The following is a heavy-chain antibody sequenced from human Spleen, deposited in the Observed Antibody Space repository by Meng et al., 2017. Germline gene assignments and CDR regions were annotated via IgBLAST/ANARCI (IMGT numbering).Heavy chain of an antibody. CDR1: GGSFSTHT. J-gene: IGHJ4*02. Sequence: QVQLVQSGAEVKKHGSSGKVACKTSGGSFSTHTFSWVRQAPGQGLEWMGGLIAVFDKTKAAPRFQDRVTFTADESTSTAYMELSSLTFDDTAVYFCARGRRNEPLFDYWGQGTLVTVSS. CDR2: LIAVFDKT. CDR3: ARGRRNEPLFDY. D-gene: IGHD1-14*01. V-gene: IGHV1-69*13.